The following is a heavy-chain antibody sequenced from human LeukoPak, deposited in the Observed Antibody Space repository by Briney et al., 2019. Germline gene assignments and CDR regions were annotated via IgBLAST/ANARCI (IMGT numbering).Heavy chain of an antibody. V-gene: IGHV1-2*02. CDR3: ARDFRYDSSGAFDI. CDR1: RYTFTGYY. Sequence: ASVKVSCKASRYTFTGYYMRWVRQAPGQGLEWMGWINPNSGGTNYAQKFQGRVTMTRDTSISTAYMELSRLRSDDTAVYYCARDFRYDSSGAFDIWGQGTMVTVSS. CDR2: INPNSGGT. D-gene: IGHD3-22*01. J-gene: IGHJ3*02.